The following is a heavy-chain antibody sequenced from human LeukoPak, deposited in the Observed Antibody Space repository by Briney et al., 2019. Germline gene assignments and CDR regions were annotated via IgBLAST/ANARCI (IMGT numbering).Heavy chain of an antibody. CDR1: GYTFTKYW. Sequence: GESLKISRKGSGYTFTKYWIGWVRQMSGKGLEWMGIIYPGDSDTRDSTSFQGQVTMSVDKSISTAYLQWRSLKASDTAMYYCARGSVDTAMTFDYWGQGTLVTVSS. CDR3: ARGSVDTAMTFDY. D-gene: IGHD5-18*01. V-gene: IGHV5-51*01. J-gene: IGHJ4*02. CDR2: IYPGDSDT.